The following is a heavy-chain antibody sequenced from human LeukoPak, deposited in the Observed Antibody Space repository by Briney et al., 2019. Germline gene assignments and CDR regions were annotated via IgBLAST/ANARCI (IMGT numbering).Heavy chain of an antibody. CDR1: GYTFTGYY. J-gene: IGHJ4*02. V-gene: IGHV1-2*02. CDR2: INPNSGGT. CDR3: ARAPAPYYDSSGYYDY. D-gene: IGHD3-22*01. Sequence: ASVKVSCKASGYTFTGYYMHWVRQAPAQGLEWMGWINPNSGGTNYAQKFQGRVTMTRDTSISTAYMELSRLRSDDTAVYYCARAPAPYYDSSGYYDYWGQGTLVTVSS.